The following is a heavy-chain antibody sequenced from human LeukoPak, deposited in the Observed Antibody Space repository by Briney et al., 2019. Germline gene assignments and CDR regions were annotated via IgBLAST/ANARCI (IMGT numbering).Heavy chain of an antibody. CDR3: ASVRGEMATSYYYYYYMDV. CDR2: LYTSGST. Sequence: PSQTLSLTCTVSGGSISSGSYYWSWIRQPAGKGLEWIGRLYTSGSTNYNPSLKSRVTISVDTSKNQFSLKLSSVTAADTAVYYCASVRGEMATSYYYYYYMDVWGTGTTVTVSS. CDR1: GGSISSGSYY. D-gene: IGHD5-24*01. V-gene: IGHV4-61*02. J-gene: IGHJ6*03.